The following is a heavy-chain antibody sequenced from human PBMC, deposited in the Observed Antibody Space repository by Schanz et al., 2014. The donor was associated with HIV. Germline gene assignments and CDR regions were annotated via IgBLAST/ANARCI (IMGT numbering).Heavy chain of an antibody. D-gene: IGHD3-9*01. CDR3: AKADEIRHFDWYHPPFDS. V-gene: IGHV3-23*04. CDR1: GFSLGDYY. CDR2: LSGSGDRT. Sequence: EQLVESGGGSVKPGGSLRLSCAASGFSLGDYYMSWIRQAPGKGLEWLSTLSGSGDRTYYADSVKGRVTISRDNSKNTLYLQMNSLRVEDTAVYYCAKADEIRHFDWYHPPFDSWGQGTLVTVSS. J-gene: IGHJ4*02.